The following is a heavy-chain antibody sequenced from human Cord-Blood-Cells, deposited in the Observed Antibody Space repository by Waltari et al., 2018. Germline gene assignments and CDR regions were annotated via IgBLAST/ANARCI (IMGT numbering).Heavy chain of an antibody. D-gene: IGHD3-10*01. Sequence: EVQLVESGGGLIQPGGSLRLSCAASGFRVSSNYMSWVRQAPGKGLEWVSVIYSGGSTYYADSVKGRFTISRDNSKNTLYLQMNSLRAEDTAVYYCARSNYYGSGSRAFDIWGQGTMVTVSS. CDR2: IYSGGST. V-gene: IGHV3-53*01. J-gene: IGHJ3*02. CDR1: GFRVSSNY. CDR3: ARSNYYGSGSRAFDI.